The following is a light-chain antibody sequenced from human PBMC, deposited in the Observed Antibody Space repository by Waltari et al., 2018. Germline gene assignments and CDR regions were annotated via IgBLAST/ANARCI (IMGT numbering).Light chain of an antibody. Sequence: ETVMTQSPATLSVSPGETATLPCRASQNVDSSLAWYQQRPGQPPRLLLSSASTMASGVPARFSGSGSGTEFTLTISSLQSEDSAVYYCQQYNNWPPLTFGGGTKVELK. J-gene: IGKJ4*01. CDR1: QNVDSS. V-gene: IGKV3-15*01. CDR2: SAS. CDR3: QQYNNWPPLT.